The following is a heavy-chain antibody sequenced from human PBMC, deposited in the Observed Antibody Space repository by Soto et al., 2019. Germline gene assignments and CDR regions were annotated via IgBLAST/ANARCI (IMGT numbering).Heavy chain of an antibody. V-gene: IGHV3-49*03. Sequence: EVQLVESGGGLVQPGRSLRLSCTASGLTFADSTLAWFRQAPGKGLEWVGLIRSTTYGGTTEYAASVEGRFTLSREDFKSTAYLQMNSLKSEDTAVYYCSRDARPFGAFDSWGQGTTVIVSS. J-gene: IGHJ3*02. CDR3: SRDARPFGAFDS. CDR2: IRSTTYGGTT. CDR1: GLTFADST. D-gene: IGHD3-10*01.